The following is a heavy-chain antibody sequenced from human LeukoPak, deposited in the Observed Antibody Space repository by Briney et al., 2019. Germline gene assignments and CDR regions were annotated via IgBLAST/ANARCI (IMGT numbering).Heavy chain of an antibody. CDR3: VKDALVVPVSMGPPEVDY. Sequence: GGSLRLSCAASGFTFSDYYMSWLRQAPGKGLEWVSAISGGGGSTYYADSVKGRFTISRDNSKNTLSLQMNSLRAEDTAVYYCVKDALVVPVSMGPPEVDYWGQGTLVTVSS. CDR2: ISGGGGST. CDR1: GFTFSDYY. V-gene: IGHV3-23*01. D-gene: IGHD2/OR15-2a*01. J-gene: IGHJ4*02.